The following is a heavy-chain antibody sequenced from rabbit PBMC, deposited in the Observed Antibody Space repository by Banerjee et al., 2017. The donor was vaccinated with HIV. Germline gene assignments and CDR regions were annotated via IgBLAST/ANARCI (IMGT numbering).Heavy chain of an antibody. CDR1: GIDFSSVYY. J-gene: IGHJ4*01. Sequence: QQQLVESGGGLVKPGGTLTLTCKASGIDFSSVYYMCWVRQAPGKGLEWIGCINTSSGTTADASWAKGRFTISKTSSTTVTLQMTSLTAADTASYFGARDLAGVIGWNFSLWGPGTLVTVS. V-gene: IGHV1S45*01. D-gene: IGHD4-1*01. CDR2: INTSSGTT. CDR3: ARDLAGVIGWNFSL.